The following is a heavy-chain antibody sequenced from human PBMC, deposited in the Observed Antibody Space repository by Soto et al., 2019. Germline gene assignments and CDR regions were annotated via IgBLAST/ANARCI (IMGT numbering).Heavy chain of an antibody. CDR3: ARDRIVVVPGALDSSYYFMDV. Sequence: QVQLQESGPGLVKPSETLSLTCSVSGGSMFSYYWSWIRQSPGKGLEGLGCIYHGGSTKYSPSLTIRVTMSVAPSKNQFSLKLSSVTAADTAVYYCARDRIVVVPGALDSSYYFMDVWGEGTTVTVSS. CDR2: IYHGGST. V-gene: IGHV4-59*01. CDR1: GGSMFSYY. D-gene: IGHD2-2*01. J-gene: IGHJ6*03.